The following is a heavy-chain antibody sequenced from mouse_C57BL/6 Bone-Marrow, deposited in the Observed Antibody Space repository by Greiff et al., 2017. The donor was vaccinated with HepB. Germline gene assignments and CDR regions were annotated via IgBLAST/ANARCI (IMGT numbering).Heavy chain of an antibody. V-gene: IGHV3-6*01. D-gene: IGHD2-3*01. Sequence: ESGPGLVKPSQSLSLTCSVTGYSITSGYYWNWIRQFPGNKLEWMGYISYDGSNNYNPSLKNRISITRDTSKNQFFLKLNSVTTEDTATYYCARRGDGYYGAMDYWGQGTSVTVSS. CDR3: ARRGDGYYGAMDY. J-gene: IGHJ4*01. CDR1: GYSITSGYY. CDR2: ISYDGSN.